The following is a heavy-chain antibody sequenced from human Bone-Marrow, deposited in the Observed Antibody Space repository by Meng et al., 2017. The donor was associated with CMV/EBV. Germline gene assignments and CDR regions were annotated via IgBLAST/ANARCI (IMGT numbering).Heavy chain of an antibody. D-gene: IGHD5-24*01. V-gene: IGHV3-15*01. J-gene: IGHJ4*02. Sequence: GESLKISCAASGFTFSNAWMSWVRQAPGKGLEWVGRIKSKTDGGTTDYAAPVKGRFTIPRDDSKNTQYLQMNSLKTEDTAVYYCTAKGGWLQSREFDYWGQGTLVTVSS. CDR1: GFTFSNAW. CDR2: IKSKTDGGTT. CDR3: TAKGGWLQSREFDY.